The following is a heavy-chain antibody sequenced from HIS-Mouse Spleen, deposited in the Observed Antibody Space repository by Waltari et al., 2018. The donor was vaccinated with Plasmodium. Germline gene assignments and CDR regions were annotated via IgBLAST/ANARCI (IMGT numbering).Heavy chain of an antibody. J-gene: IGHJ4*02. Sequence: QVQLQQWGAGLLKPSETLSLTCAVYGGSFSGYYWSWIRQPPGKGLEWSGEINHSGSTHYHPALKSRVTISVATSKNQFSLKLSSVTAADTAVYYCARAYYDFWSGYRFDYWGQGTLVTVSS. CDR3: ARAYYDFWSGYRFDY. D-gene: IGHD3-3*01. CDR2: INHSGST. CDR1: GGSFSGYY. V-gene: IGHV4-34*01.